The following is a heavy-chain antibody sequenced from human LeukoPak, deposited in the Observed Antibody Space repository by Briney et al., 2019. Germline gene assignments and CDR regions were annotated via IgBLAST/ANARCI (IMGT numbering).Heavy chain of an antibody. CDR3: AKDQGSGHGAYTWGSFDY. CDR1: GFTFSSYA. D-gene: IGHD4/OR15-4a*01. V-gene: IGHV3-23*01. J-gene: IGHJ4*01. Sequence: PGGSLRLSCAASGFTFSSYAMSWVRQAPGKGLEWVSGISGSGGSTVYADSVQDRFTISRDNSKNTLYLQMNGLRAEDAAVYYCAKDQGSGHGAYTWGSFDYWGLETRVTVSS. CDR2: ISGSGGST.